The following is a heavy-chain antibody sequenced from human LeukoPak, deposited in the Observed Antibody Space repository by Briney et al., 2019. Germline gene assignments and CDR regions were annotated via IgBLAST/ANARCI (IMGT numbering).Heavy chain of an antibody. CDR3: AREGLVCSSTSCLYLDS. D-gene: IGHD2-2*01. J-gene: IGHJ4*02. Sequence: ASVRVSYKASGYTFTAFYLHWVRQAPGQGLEWMGWINSNSGDTNSEQKFQGRVTMTRDTSISTAYMELGGLRSDDTAVYYCAREGLVCSSTSCLYLDSWGQGTLVTVSS. V-gene: IGHV1-2*02. CDR1: GYTFTAFY. CDR2: INSNSGDT.